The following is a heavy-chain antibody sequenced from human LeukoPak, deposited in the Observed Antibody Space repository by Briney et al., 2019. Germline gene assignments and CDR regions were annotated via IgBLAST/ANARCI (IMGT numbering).Heavy chain of an antibody. D-gene: IGHD4/OR15-4a*01. CDR2: IYYSGST. V-gene: IGHV4-39*01. Sequence: SETLSLTCTVSGGSISSSSYYWGWIRQPPGKGLEWIGSIYYSGSTYYNPSLKSRVTISVDTSKNQFSLKLSSVTAADTAVYYCARSGRSMVPQWVYYFDYWGQGTLVTVSS. CDR3: ARSGRSMVPQWVYYFDY. CDR1: GGSISSSSYY. J-gene: IGHJ4*02.